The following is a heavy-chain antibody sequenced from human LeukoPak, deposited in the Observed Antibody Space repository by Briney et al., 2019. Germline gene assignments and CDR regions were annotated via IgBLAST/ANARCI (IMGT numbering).Heavy chain of an antibody. CDR3: ARDGYSYGKHFDY. CDR1: GFTFSNYA. V-gene: IGHV3-66*01. D-gene: IGHD5-18*01. CDR2: IYSGGST. J-gene: IGHJ4*02. Sequence: GGSLRLSCAASGFTFSNYAVSWVRQAPGRGLEWVSVIYSGGSTYYADSVKGRFTISRDNSKNTLYLQMNSLRAEDTAVYYCARDGYSYGKHFDYWGQGTLVTVSS.